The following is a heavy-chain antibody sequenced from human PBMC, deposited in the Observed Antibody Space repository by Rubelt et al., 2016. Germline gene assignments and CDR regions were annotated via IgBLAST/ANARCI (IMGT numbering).Heavy chain of an antibody. Sequence: QLVQSGVEVKKPGASVKVSCKASGYTFSDYDIGWVRQAPGQGLEWMAWINAYNGDTNYAQKIQGRVIVTTDTSANTAYMYLRSLRSDDTAIYYCARVSQGFRGDVLDIWGQGTLVTVSS. CDR2: INAYNGDT. CDR1: GYTFSDYD. V-gene: IGHV1-18*01. J-gene: IGHJ3*02. CDR3: ARVSQGFRGDVLDI.